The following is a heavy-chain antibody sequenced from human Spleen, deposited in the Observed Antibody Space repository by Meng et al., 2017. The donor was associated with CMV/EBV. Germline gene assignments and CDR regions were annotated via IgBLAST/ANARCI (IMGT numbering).Heavy chain of an antibody. J-gene: IGHJ6*02. CDR2: ISYDGSNK. CDR1: GFTFSSYA. D-gene: IGHD1-26*01. V-gene: IGHV3-30-3*01. Sequence: GESLKISCAASGFTFSSYAMHWVRQAPGKGLEWVAVISYDGSNKYYADSVKGRFTISRDNSTNTLYLQMNSLRAEDTAVYYCARDRLVGQVLSYYYYGMDVWGQGTTVTVSS. CDR3: ARDRLVGQVLSYYYYGMDV.